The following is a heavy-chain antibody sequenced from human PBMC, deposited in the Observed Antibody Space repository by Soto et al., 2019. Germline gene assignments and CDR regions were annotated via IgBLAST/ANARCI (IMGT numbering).Heavy chain of an antibody. CDR3: ARVYYDSSGFYHEDH. Sequence: QVKLVQSGAEVKKPGASVMVSCQASGYSFNNYLISWVRQAPGQGPEWVGWISADNGNTNYGQKFLGRVTMTTDTSTSTAYMDLRSLSSDDTAVYYCARVYYDSSGFYHEDHWGQGTLVTVSS. D-gene: IGHD3-22*01. V-gene: IGHV1-18*01. CDR2: ISADNGNT. CDR1: GYSFNNYL. J-gene: IGHJ1*01.